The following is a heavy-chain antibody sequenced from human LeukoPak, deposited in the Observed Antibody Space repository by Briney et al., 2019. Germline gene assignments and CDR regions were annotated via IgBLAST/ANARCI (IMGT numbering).Heavy chain of an antibody. CDR1: GGSISGYY. CDR2: IYYSGST. J-gene: IGHJ4*02. V-gene: IGHV4-59*01. D-gene: IGHD6-19*01. CDR3: TRDRGQWVGFDY. Sequence: PSETLSLTCTVSGGSISGYYWSWIRQPPGKGLEWIGYIYYSGSTNYNPSLKSRVTISVDTSQNQFSLKLNSVTAADTAVYYCTRDRGQWVGFDYWGQGTLVTVSS.